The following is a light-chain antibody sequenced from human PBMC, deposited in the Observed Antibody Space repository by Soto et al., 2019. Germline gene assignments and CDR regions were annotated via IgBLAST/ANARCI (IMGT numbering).Light chain of an antibody. V-gene: IGLV2-14*01. CDR1: SSDVGAYTS. CDR3: SSYTSDNRNYV. Sequence: QAVVTQPASVSGSPGQSITISCTGSSSDVGAYTSVAWYQQHPGKAPKLIIYEVSKWPSGVSRRFSGSKSGNTASLTISGLQAEDEAHYYCSSYTSDNRNYVFGTGTKLTVL. CDR2: EVS. J-gene: IGLJ1*01.